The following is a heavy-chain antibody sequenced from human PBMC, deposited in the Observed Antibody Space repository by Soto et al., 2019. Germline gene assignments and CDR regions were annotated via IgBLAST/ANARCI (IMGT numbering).Heavy chain of an antibody. V-gene: IGHV4-31*03. CDR1: GGSISSGGYY. CDR2: IYYSGST. CDR3: ARMDGRRLRTFDA. Sequence: QVQLQESGPGLVKPSQTLSLTCTVSGGSISSGGYYWSWIRQHPGKGLEWIGYIYYSGSTYYNPSLKSRVTISVDTSKNHVSLKLSSVTAADTAVYSCARMDGRRLRTFDAWGKGTLVTVSS. D-gene: IGHD5-12*01. J-gene: IGHJ5*02.